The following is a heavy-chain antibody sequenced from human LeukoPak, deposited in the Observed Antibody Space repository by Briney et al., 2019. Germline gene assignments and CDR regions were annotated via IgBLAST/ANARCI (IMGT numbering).Heavy chain of an antibody. V-gene: IGHV4-39*01. CDR2: ISDSGST. D-gene: IGHD3-10*01. J-gene: IGHJ6*02. CDR1: GGSISRSSYY. Sequence: SETLSLTCIVSGGSISRSSYYWGWLRQPPGKGLEWIGTISDSGSTYYSPSLESRVTISVDTSKNQFSLKLRFVTAADTAVYYCARQDIWFGELVVWGQGTRVTVSS. CDR3: ARQDIWFGELVV.